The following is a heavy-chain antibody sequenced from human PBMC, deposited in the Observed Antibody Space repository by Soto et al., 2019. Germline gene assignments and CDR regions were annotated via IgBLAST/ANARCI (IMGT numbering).Heavy chain of an antibody. J-gene: IGHJ2*01. V-gene: IGHV3-13*01. Sequence: PGGSLRLSCAASGFTFSSYDMHWVRQATGKGLEWVSAIGTAGDTYYPGSVKGRFTISRENAKNSLYLQMNSLRAGDTAVYYCAKETYYYDSSGYSSGYFDLWGRGTLVTVSS. CDR3: AKETYYYDSSGYSSGYFDL. CDR1: GFTFSSYD. D-gene: IGHD3-22*01. CDR2: IGTAGDT.